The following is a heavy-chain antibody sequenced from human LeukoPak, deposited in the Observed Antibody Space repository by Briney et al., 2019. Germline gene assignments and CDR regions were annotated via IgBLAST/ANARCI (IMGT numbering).Heavy chain of an antibody. J-gene: IGHJ2*01. CDR1: GFTFSSYS. D-gene: IGHD5-12*01. Sequence: GGSLRLSCAASGFTFSSYSMNWVRQAPGKGLEWVSSISSSSSYIYYADSVKGRFTISRDNAKNSLYLQMNSLRAEDTAVYYCARDEYSGYAPTDWYFDLWGRGTLVTVSS. CDR2: ISSSSSYI. CDR3: ARDEYSGYAPTDWYFDL. V-gene: IGHV3-21*01.